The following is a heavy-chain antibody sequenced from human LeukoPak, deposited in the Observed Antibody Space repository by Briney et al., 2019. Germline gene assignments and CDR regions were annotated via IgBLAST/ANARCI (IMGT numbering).Heavy chain of an antibody. V-gene: IGHV4-59*08. Sequence: SETLSLTCTVSGGSISSYYWSWIRQPPGKGLEWIGFIYYSGSTNYNPSLKSRVTISVDTSKNQFSLKLSSVTAADTAVYYCARPYSSGWYGAFDIWGQGTMVTVSS. CDR3: ARPYSSGWYGAFDI. CDR2: IYYSGST. CDR1: GGSISSYY. D-gene: IGHD6-19*01. J-gene: IGHJ3*02.